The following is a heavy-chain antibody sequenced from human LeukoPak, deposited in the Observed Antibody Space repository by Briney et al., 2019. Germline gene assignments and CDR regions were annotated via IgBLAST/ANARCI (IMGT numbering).Heavy chain of an antibody. D-gene: IGHD4-17*01. J-gene: IGHJ4*02. V-gene: IGHV4-31*03. CDR3: ARLFNDYGDHRYFDY. CDR1: GGSISSGGYY. Sequence: SQTLSLTCTVSGGSISSGGYYWSWIRQHPGKGLEWIGYIYYSGSTYYNPSLKSRVTISVDTSKNQFSLKLSSVTAADTAVYYCARLFNDYGDHRYFDYWGQGTLVTVSS. CDR2: IYYSGST.